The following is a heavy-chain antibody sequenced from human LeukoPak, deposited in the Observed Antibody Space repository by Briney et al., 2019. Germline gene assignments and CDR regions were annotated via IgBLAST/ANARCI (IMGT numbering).Heavy chain of an antibody. CDR3: AKQVGSSWLFDS. D-gene: IGHD6-13*01. CDR1: GFTVSSNY. CDR2: VSGSGTYT. J-gene: IGHJ5*01. V-gene: IGHV3-23*01. Sequence: PGGSLRLPCAASGFTVSSNYMSWVRQAPGKGLEWVSVVSGSGTYTYYADSLKGRFTISRDNSKNTLYLEMKSLRADDTAVYYCAKQVGSSWLFDSWGQGTLVTVSS.